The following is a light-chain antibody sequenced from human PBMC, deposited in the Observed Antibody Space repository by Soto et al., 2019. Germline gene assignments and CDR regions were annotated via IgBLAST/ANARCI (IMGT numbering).Light chain of an antibody. CDR2: DAS. J-gene: IGKJ1*01. Sequence: EIVLTQSPATLSLSPGERATLSCRASQSVSSYLAGYQQKPGQAPRLLIYDASNRATGIPARFSGSGSGTDFTLNISSLEPEDFAFYYCQQRSNWPPTWTFGQGTNVEI. CDR3: QQRSNWPPTWT. V-gene: IGKV3-11*01. CDR1: QSVSSY.